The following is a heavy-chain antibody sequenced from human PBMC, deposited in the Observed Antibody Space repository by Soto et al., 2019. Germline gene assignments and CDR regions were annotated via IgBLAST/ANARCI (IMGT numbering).Heavy chain of an antibody. CDR3: ARHRMVATKIDY. Sequence: PGASLKISCKGSGYSFTSYWISWVRQMPGKGLEWMGRIDPSDSYTNYSPSFQGHVTISADKSISTAYLQWSSLKASDTAMYYCARHRMVATKIDYWGQGTLVTVSS. CDR1: GYSFTSYW. D-gene: IGHD5-12*01. CDR2: IDPSDSYT. J-gene: IGHJ4*02. V-gene: IGHV5-10-1*01.